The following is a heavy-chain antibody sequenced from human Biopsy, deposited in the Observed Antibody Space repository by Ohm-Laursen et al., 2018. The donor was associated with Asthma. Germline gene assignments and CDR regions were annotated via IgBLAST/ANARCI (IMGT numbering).Heavy chain of an antibody. J-gene: IGHJ4*02. CDR1: GGSLSSGPYY. CDR3: ARWGSFGFDY. V-gene: IGHV4-31*03. D-gene: IGHD7-27*01. Sequence: TLSLTCIVSGGSLSSGPYYWSWVRQHPGKGLEWIGYIYYSGSTYYNPSLKSRVTISVDTSKNQFSLNLSSVTAADTAVYYCARWGSFGFDYWGQGTLVTVSS. CDR2: IYYSGST.